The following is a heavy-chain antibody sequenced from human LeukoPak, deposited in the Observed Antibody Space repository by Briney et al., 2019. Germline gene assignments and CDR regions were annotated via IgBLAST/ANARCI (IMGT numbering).Heavy chain of an antibody. J-gene: IGHJ4*02. CDR3: AREGEDIVVVPAATAFDY. CDR2: ISGSAGST. V-gene: IGHV3-23*01. D-gene: IGHD2-2*01. Sequence: GGSLRLSCAASGFTFSSYAMTWVRQAPGQGLEWVSTISGSAGSTYYADSVKGRFTISSDNAKNSLYLQMNSLRGEDTAVYYCAREGEDIVVVPAATAFDYWGQGTLVTVSS. CDR1: GFTFSSYA.